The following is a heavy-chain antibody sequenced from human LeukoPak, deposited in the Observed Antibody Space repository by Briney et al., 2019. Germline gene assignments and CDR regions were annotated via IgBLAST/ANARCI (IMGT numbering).Heavy chain of an antibody. CDR1: GGSISSGGYY. J-gene: IGHJ3*02. D-gene: IGHD4-17*01. V-gene: IGHV4-31*03. CDR3: ARDLYGDYVAAFDI. CDR2: IYYSGST. Sequence: SETPSLTCTVSGGSISSGGYYWSWIRQHPGKGLEWIGYIYYSGSTYYNPSLKSRVTISVDTSKNQFSLKLSSVTAADTAVYYCARDLYGDYVAAFDIWGQGTMVTVSS.